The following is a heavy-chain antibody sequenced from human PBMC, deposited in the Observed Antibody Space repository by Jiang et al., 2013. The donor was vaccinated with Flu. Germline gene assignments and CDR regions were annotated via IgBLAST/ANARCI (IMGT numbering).Heavy chain of an antibody. CDR2: IIPLFGSS. CDR1: GGTFSSYA. CDR3: ARDSPFCTGVSCYFDS. V-gene: IGHV1-69*01. Sequence: EVKKPGSSVRVSCKPSGGTFSSYAFTWVRQAPGQGLEWMGGIIPLFGSSSYAQKFQGRVTISADEATSTVLMELSSLTSEDTAVYYCARDSPFCTGVSCYFDSWGQGTLVTVSS. D-gene: IGHD2-8*02. J-gene: IGHJ4*02.